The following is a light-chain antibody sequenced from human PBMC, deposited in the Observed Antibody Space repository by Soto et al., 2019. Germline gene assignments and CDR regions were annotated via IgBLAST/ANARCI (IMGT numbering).Light chain of an antibody. CDR3: QQYGSSPRT. Sequence: EIVLTQSPGTLSLSPGERATLSCRASQSVSSSFLAWYQQKPGQAPRLLIYGASSRATGIPDRFSGSGSGTDFTLTFSRLEPEDFAVYYCQQYGSSPRTFGQVTKLESK. V-gene: IGKV3-20*01. CDR1: QSVSSSF. J-gene: IGKJ1*01. CDR2: GAS.